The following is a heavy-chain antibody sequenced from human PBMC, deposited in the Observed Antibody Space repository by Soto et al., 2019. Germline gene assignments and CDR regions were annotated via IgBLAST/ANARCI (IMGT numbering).Heavy chain of an antibody. V-gene: IGHV1-69*06. J-gene: IGHJ6*02. CDR3: ARCYREWFFYAMDV. CDR1: GDTFSNYA. Sequence: QVELVQSGIEVKNPGSSVKVSCKASGDTFSNYAINWVRQAPGQGLEWMGGIIPLYDKPNYAENFLGRVTIAEDTFTATAYLEVSSLRAEYTAVYFCARCYREWFFYAMDVWGRGTPVIVSS. D-gene: IGHD3-3*01. CDR2: IIPLYDKP.